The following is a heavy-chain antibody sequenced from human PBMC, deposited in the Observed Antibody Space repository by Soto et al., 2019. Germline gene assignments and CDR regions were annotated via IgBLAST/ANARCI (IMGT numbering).Heavy chain of an antibody. CDR3: TRDRQLIQYWFDP. J-gene: IGHJ5*02. D-gene: IGHD3-16*01. CDR1: GFTFSSYN. CDR2: ISTGSEYR. Sequence: EVQLVESGGGLAKPGGSLRLSCVGSGFTFSSYNMNWVRQAPGKGLEWVSFISTGSEYRYYADSVRGRFNISRDNAQNSLYLLLNNLRPEDTAVYFCTRDRQLIQYWFDPWGQGTAVTVSS. V-gene: IGHV3-21*01.